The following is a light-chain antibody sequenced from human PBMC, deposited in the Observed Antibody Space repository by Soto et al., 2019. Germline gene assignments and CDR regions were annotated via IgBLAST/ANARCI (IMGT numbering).Light chain of an antibody. CDR2: DVS. V-gene: IGLV2-14*01. CDR3: SSFTTTNTWV. Sequence: QSALTQPASVSGSPGQSITISCTGTRSDVGGYNSVCWHQQHPGKAPKLIIYDVSNRPSGVSDRFSASKSGNTASLTISGLQADDEADYYCSSFTTTNTWVFGGGTKLTVL. CDR1: RSDVGGYNS. J-gene: IGLJ3*02.